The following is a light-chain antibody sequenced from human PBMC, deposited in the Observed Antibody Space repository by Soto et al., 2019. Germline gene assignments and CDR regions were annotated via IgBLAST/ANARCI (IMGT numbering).Light chain of an antibody. V-gene: IGKV3-15*01. CDR3: QQYNDWPPWT. CDR2: GAS. CDR1: QSVSSN. Sequence: EIVMTQSPATLSVSPGERATLSCRASQSVSSNLAWYQQKPGQAPRLLIYGASTRATGIPSRFSGSGSGTAFTLTISRLLSEDFAVYYCQQYNDWPPWTCGEGTKVEIK. J-gene: IGKJ1*01.